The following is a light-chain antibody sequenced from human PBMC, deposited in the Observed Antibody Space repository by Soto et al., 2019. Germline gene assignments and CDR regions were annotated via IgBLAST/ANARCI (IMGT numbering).Light chain of an antibody. CDR1: QSVNNK. Sequence: IVMTQSPAILSVSPGERATLSCRASQSVNNKLAWYLQKPGQAPRLLIYDTSFRATGIPARFSGSGSGTEFTLTISSLQSEGFADYYCQQYKDWPMYNFGQGTKLEIK. CDR2: DTS. J-gene: IGKJ2*01. CDR3: QQYKDWPMYN. V-gene: IGKV3-15*01.